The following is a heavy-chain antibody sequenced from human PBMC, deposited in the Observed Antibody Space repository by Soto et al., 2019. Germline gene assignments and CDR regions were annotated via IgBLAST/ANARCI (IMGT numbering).Heavy chain of an antibody. CDR3: AAEIGYRFGELDYYYGMDG. D-gene: IGHD3-10*01. J-gene: IGHJ6*02. V-gene: IGHV1-58*01. CDR1: GFTFTSSA. CDR2: IVVGSGNT. Sequence: SVKVSCKASGFTFTSSAVQWVRQARGQRLEWIGWIVVGSGNTNYAQKFQERVTITRDMSTSTAYMELSSLRSEDTAVYYCAAEIGYRFGELDYYYGMDGWGQGTTGTVSS.